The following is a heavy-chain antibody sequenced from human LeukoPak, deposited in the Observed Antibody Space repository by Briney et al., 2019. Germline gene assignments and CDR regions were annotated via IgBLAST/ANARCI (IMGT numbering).Heavy chain of an antibody. J-gene: IGHJ4*02. CDR1: GGSFSGYY. CDR2: INHSGST. CDR3: ARETRRDFWSGYFTY. Sequence: PSETLSLTCAVYGGSFSGYYWSWIRQPPGKGLEWIGEINHSGSTNYNPSLKSRVTISVDTSKNQLSLKLSSVTAADTAVYCCARETRRDFWSGYFTYWGQGTLVTVSS. D-gene: IGHD3-3*01. V-gene: IGHV4-34*01.